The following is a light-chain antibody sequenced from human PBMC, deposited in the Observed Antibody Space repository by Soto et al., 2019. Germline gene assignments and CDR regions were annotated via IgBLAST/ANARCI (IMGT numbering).Light chain of an antibody. CDR2: GAS. J-gene: IGKJ4*02. CDR3: QQRSSWPLT. CDR1: KSSRHNN. Sequence: EIVLPQSQGTQSLSLGARATLSCRANKSSRHNNLAWYQQKPGQPPRLLILGASSMATGIADRFSGSGSGTDFTLTISRLEPDDFAVYYCQQRSSWPLTFGGGTKVDNK. V-gene: IGKV3D-20*02.